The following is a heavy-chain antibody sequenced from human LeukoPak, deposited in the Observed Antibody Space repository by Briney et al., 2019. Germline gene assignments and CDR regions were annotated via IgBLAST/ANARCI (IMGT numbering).Heavy chain of an antibody. CDR3: ARLLKQLARGWFDP. CDR1: VGTFSIYA. V-gene: IGHV1-69*06. CDR2: IIPILGTA. J-gene: IGHJ5*02. Sequence: SVNVSCKASVGTFSIYAISWVRQAPGQGLEWMGGIIPILGTANYAQKFQGRVTITADKSTSTAYMELSSLRSEDTAVYYCARLLKQLARGWFDPWGQGTLVTVSS. D-gene: IGHD6-6*01.